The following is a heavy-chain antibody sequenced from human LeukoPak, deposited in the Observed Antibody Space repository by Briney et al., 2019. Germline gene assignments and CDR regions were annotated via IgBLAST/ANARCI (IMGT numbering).Heavy chain of an antibody. V-gene: IGHV1-2*02. Sequence: ASVTVSCKASGYTFTGYYMHWVRQPPGQGLEWMGWINPNSGGTNYAQKFQGRVTMTRDTSISTAYMELSRLRSDDTAVYYCARAVGEVVPDAIPKNNWFDPWGQGTLVTVSS. CDR2: INPNSGGT. D-gene: IGHD2-2*01. CDR1: GYTFTGYY. CDR3: ARAVGEVVPDAIPKNNWFDP. J-gene: IGHJ5*02.